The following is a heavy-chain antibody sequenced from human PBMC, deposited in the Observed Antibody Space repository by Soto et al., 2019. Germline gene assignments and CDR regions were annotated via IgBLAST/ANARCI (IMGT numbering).Heavy chain of an antibody. CDR1: EFPFSDYT. CDR2: ISRRSVYI. V-gene: IGHV3-21*02. J-gene: IGHJ4*02. CDR3: ARDRRTKGYCSSSSCYASDS. Sequence: EVQLVESGGGLVKPGGSLRLSCAGSEFPFSDYTMTWVRQAPGKGLEWVSSISRRSVYIYYADSVKDRFTISRDNAKNSLSLLMNSLKAEDTAVYYCARDRRTKGYCSSSSCYASDSWGQGTLVTVSS. D-gene: IGHD2-2*01.